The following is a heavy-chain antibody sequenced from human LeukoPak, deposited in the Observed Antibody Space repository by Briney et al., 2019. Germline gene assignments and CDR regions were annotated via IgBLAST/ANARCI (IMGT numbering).Heavy chain of an antibody. Sequence: GGSLRLSCTASGFSFSSYAVHWVRQAPGKGLEWVAVISYDGSNKYYADSVKGRFTISRDNSKNTLYLQMNSLRAEDTAVYYCAKGGYFLYYWGQGTLVTVSS. CDR1: GFSFSSYA. CDR2: ISYDGSNK. V-gene: IGHV3-30*04. CDR3: AKGGYFLYY. D-gene: IGHD2/OR15-2a*01. J-gene: IGHJ4*02.